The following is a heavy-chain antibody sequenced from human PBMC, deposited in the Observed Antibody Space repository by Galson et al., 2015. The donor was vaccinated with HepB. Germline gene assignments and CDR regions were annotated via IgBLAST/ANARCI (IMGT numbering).Heavy chain of an antibody. D-gene: IGHD3-22*01. Sequence: ETLSLTCSVSGGSISSYYWSWIRQPPGKGLEWIGYIYYSGSTNYNPSLRSRVTISVDTSRDQFSMKLTSMTTADTAVYYCARAHYYDRGGYVFESWGQGTLVTVSS. J-gene: IGHJ4*02. CDR3: ARAHYYDRGGYVFES. V-gene: IGHV4-59*01. CDR1: GGSISSYY. CDR2: IYYSGST.